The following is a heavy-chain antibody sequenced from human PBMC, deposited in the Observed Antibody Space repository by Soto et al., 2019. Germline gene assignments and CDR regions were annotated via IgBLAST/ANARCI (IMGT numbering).Heavy chain of an antibody. V-gene: IGHV1-69*01. J-gene: IGHJ4*02. CDR2: IIPIFGTA. Sequence: QVQLVQSGAEVKKPGSSVKVSCKASGGTFSSYAISWVRQAPGQGLEWMGGIIPIFGTANYAQKFQGRVTITADDSTSTAYMELSSLRSEDTAVYYCARDSYYYDSSGYNSFGYWGQGTLVTVSS. CDR1: GGTFSSYA. D-gene: IGHD3-22*01. CDR3: ARDSYYYDSSGYNSFGY.